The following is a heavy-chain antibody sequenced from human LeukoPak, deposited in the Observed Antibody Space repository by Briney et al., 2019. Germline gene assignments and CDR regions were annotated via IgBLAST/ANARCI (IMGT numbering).Heavy chain of an antibody. V-gene: IGHV3-7*01. J-gene: IGHJ4*02. CDR1: GFTFSSYW. CDR3: ARVSYYYDSSGYWGEEPNFDY. D-gene: IGHD3-22*01. Sequence: PGGSLRLSCAASGFTFSSYWMSWVRQAPGKGLEWVANIKQDGSEKYYVDSVKGRFTISRDNAKNSLYLQMNSLRAEDTAVYYCARVSYYYDSSGYWGEEPNFDYWGQGTLSPSPQ. CDR2: IKQDGSEK.